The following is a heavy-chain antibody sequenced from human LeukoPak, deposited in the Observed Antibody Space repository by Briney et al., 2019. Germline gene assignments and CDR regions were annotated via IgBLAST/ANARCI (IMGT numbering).Heavy chain of an antibody. CDR1: GGSISRSGYY. D-gene: IGHD5-18*01. Sequence: PSETLSLTCTVSGGSISRSGYYWGWIRQTPGKGLEWIGSIYYSGSTYYKSSLKSRVTISLDTPKNQFSLKLSSVTAADTAVYYCARARHGYIYGYRPNELGHFFDYWGQGTLVTVSS. CDR2: IYYSGST. CDR3: ARARHGYIYGYRPNELGHFFDY. J-gene: IGHJ4*02. V-gene: IGHV4-39*07.